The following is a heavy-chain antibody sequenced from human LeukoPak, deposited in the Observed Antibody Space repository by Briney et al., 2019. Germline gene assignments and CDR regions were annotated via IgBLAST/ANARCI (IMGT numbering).Heavy chain of an antibody. J-gene: IGHJ3*02. V-gene: IGHV3-21*01. CDR1: GFTFSSYS. D-gene: IGHD3-16*02. Sequence: PGGSLRLSCAASGFTFSSYSMNWVRQAPGKGLEWVSSISSSSSCIYYADSVKGRFTISRDNAKNSLYLQMNSLRAEDTAVYYCARPRTVIYDAFDIWGQGTMVTVSS. CDR3: ARPRTVIYDAFDI. CDR2: ISSSSSCI.